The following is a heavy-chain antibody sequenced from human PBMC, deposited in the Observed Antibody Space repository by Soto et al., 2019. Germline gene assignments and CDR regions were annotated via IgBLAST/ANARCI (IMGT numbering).Heavy chain of an antibody. D-gene: IGHD4-4*01. J-gene: IGHJ4*02. Sequence: GGSLSLSCAASGFTFSSYSMNWVRQAPGKGLEWVSSISSSSSYIYYADSVKGRFTISRDNAKNSLYLQMNSLRAEDTAVYYCARSTIMTTVTTYRDYWGQGTLVTSPQ. V-gene: IGHV3-21*01. CDR3: ARSTIMTTVTTYRDY. CDR1: GFTFSSYS. CDR2: ISSSSSYI.